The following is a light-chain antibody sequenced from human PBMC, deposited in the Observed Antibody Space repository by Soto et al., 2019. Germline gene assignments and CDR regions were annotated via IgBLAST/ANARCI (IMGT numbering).Light chain of an antibody. CDR1: QGISNY. CDR3: QHTTDFT. V-gene: IGKV1-9*01. J-gene: IGKJ2*01. CDR2: VAS. Sequence: IQLTQSPSSLSASVGDRVTIACRASQGISNYLAWYQQKPGKAPNLLIYVASTLHTGVPSRFSGSGSGTHFTLTINSLQPEDSATYYCQHTTDFTFGQGTKVEIK.